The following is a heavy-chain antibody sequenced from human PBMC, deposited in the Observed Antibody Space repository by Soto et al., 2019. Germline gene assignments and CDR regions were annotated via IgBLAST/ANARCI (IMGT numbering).Heavy chain of an antibody. CDR3: ARVQGGYYYYYYYMDV. V-gene: IGHV4-59*01. Sequence: PSETLSLTCTVSGGSISSYYWSWIRQPPGKGLEWIGYIYYSGSTNYNPSLKSRVTISVDTSKNQFSLKLSSVTAADTAVYYCARVQGGYYYYYYYMDVWGKGTTVTVS. CDR2: IYYSGST. D-gene: IGHD1-26*01. J-gene: IGHJ6*03. CDR1: GGSISSYY.